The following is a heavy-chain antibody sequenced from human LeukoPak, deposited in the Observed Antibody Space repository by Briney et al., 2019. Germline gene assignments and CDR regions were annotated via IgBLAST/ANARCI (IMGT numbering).Heavy chain of an antibody. V-gene: IGHV3-21*01. J-gene: IGHJ3*02. Sequence: GGSLRLSCAASGFTFSSYSMNWVRQAPGKGLEWVSSISSSSSYIYYADSVKGRSTISRDNAKNSLYLQMNSLRAEDTAVYYCARAPQNYDSSGYYHEIDAFDIWGQGTMVTVAS. D-gene: IGHD3-22*01. CDR3: ARAPQNYDSSGYYHEIDAFDI. CDR2: ISSSSSYI. CDR1: GFTFSSYS.